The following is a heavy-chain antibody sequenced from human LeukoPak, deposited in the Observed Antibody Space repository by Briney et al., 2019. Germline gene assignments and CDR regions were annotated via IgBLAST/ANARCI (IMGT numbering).Heavy chain of an antibody. J-gene: IGHJ4*02. CDR1: GYTFTSYY. Sequence: ASVKVSCKASGYTFTSYYMHWVRQAPGQGHEWMGIINPSGGSTSYAQKFQGRVTMTRDTSTSTVYMGLSSPRSEDTAVYYCGAAAGNGIDYWGQGTLVTVSS. V-gene: IGHV1-46*01. CDR2: INPSGGST. D-gene: IGHD6-13*01. CDR3: GAAAGNGIDY.